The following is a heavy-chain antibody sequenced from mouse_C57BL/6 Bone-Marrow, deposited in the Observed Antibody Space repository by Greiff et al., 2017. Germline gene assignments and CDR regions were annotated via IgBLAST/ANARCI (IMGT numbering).Heavy chain of an antibody. J-gene: IGHJ1*03. V-gene: IGHV5-6*01. D-gene: IGHD1-1*01. CDR3: ARPPYYYGSSPHWYFDV. CDR2: ISSGGSYT. CDR1: GFTFSSYG. Sequence: EVNVVESGGDLVKPGGSLKLSCAASGFTFSSYGMSWVRQTPDKRLEWVATISSGGSYTYYPDSVKGRFTISRDNAKNTLYLQMSSLKSEDTAMYYCARPPYYYGSSPHWYFDVWGTGTTVTVSS.